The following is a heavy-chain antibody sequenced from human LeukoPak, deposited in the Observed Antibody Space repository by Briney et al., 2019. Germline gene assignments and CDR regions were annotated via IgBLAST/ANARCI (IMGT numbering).Heavy chain of an antibody. Sequence: SVKVSCKASGGTFSSYTISWVRQAPGQGLEWMGRIIPILGIANYAQKFQGRVTITADKSTSTAYMELSSLRSEDTAVYYCAIRYGSGSSYSDYWGQGTLVTVSS. D-gene: IGHD3-10*01. J-gene: IGHJ4*02. CDR3: AIRYGSGSSYSDY. V-gene: IGHV1-69*02. CDR2: IIPILGIA. CDR1: GGTFSSYT.